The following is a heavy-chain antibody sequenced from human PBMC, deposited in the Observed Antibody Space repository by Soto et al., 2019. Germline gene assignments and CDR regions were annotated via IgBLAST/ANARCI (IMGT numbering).Heavy chain of an antibody. D-gene: IGHD6-19*01. CDR3: AKDPGSSGWSSLNDAFDI. Sequence: GGSLRLSCAASGFTFSSYGMHWVRQAPGKGLEWVAVISYDGSNKYYADSVKGRFTISRDNSKNTLYLQMNSLRAEDTAVYYCAKDPGSSGWSSLNDAFDIWGQGTMVTVSS. CDR2: ISYDGSNK. J-gene: IGHJ3*02. CDR1: GFTFSSYG. V-gene: IGHV3-30*18.